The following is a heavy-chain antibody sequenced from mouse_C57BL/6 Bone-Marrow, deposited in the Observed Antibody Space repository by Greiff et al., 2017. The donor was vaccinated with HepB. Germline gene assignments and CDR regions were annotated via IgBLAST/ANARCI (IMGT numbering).Heavy chain of an antibody. V-gene: IGHV1-19*01. CDR2: INPYNGGT. Sequence: VQLQQSGPVLVKPGASVKMSCKASGYTFTDYYINWVKQSHGKSLEWIGVINPYNGGTSYNQKFKGKATLTVDKSSSTAYMELNSLTSEDSAVYYCADYYGSSAAWFSYWGQGTLVTVSA. J-gene: IGHJ3*01. CDR1: GYTFTDYY. CDR3: ADYYGSSAAWFSY. D-gene: IGHD1-1*01.